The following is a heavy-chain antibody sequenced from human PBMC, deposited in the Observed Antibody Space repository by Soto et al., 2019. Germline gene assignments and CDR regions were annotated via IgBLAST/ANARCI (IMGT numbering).Heavy chain of an antibody. D-gene: IGHD4-17*01. CDR3: ARDFPSYGGNDY. V-gene: IGHV1-18*01. J-gene: IGHJ4*02. Sequence: ASVKVSCKASGGTFSSYAISWVRQAPGQGLEWMGWISAYNGNTNYAQKLQGRVTMTTDTSTSTAYMELRSLRSDDTAVYYCARDFPSYGGNDYWGQGTLVTVSS. CDR2: ISAYNGNT. CDR1: GGTFSSYA.